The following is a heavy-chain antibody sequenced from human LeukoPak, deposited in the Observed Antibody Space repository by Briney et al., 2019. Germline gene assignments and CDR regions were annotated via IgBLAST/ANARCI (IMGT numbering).Heavy chain of an antibody. Sequence: GGSLRLSCAASGFTFSSYAMSWVRQAPGKGLEWVSTSSGGGTTYYADSVKGRFTISRDNSKNTLYLQMNSLRAKDTAVYYCAKDLTVMIYWGQGTLVTVSS. CDR2: SSGGGTT. V-gene: IGHV3-23*01. J-gene: IGHJ4*02. CDR3: AKDLTVMIY. CDR1: GFTFSSYA. D-gene: IGHD3-22*01.